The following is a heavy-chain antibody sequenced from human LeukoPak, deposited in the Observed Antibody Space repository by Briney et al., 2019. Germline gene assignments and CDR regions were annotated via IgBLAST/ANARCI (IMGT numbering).Heavy chain of an antibody. Sequence: PGGSLRLSCAASGFTFSSYAMHWVRQAPGKGLEWVAVISYDGSNKYYADSVKGRFTISRDNSKNTLYLQMNSLRAEDTAVYYCARGDSSGYLNYWGQGTLATVSS. CDR3: ARGDSSGYLNY. CDR2: ISYDGSNK. J-gene: IGHJ4*02. CDR1: GFTFSSYA. V-gene: IGHV3-30-3*01. D-gene: IGHD3-22*01.